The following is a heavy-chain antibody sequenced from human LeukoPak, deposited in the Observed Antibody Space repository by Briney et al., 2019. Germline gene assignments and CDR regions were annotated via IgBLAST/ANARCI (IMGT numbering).Heavy chain of an antibody. CDR3: TTVYYDILTGYYNVFDY. CDR2: IKSKTDGGTT. Sequence: PGGSLRPSCAASGFTFSSFEMNWVRQAPGKGLEWVGRIKSKTDGGTTDYAAPVKGRFTISRDDSKNTLYLQMNSLKTEDTAVYYCTTVYYDILTGYYNVFDYWGQGTLVTVSS. CDR1: GFTFSSFE. D-gene: IGHD3-9*01. V-gene: IGHV3-15*01. J-gene: IGHJ4*02.